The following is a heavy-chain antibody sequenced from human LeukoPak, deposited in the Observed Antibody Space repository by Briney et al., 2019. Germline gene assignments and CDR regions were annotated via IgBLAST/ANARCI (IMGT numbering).Heavy chain of an antibody. CDR1: GFKFSSNW. J-gene: IGHJ4*02. CDR3: AKEGRSLQTY. V-gene: IGHV3-7*03. D-gene: IGHD5-24*01. Sequence: GGSLRLSCAASGFKFSSNWMSWVRLAPGKGLEWVANIKEDGTETYYVDSVKGRFTISRDNAKNSLYLQMNSLRVEDTAVYYCAKEGRSLQTYWGQGTLVTVSS. CDR2: IKEDGTET.